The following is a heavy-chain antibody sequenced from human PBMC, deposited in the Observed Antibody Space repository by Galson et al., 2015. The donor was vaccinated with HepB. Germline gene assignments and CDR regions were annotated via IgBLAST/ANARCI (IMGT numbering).Heavy chain of an antibody. V-gene: IGHV3-7*03. CDR3: ARLGMRRPDQ. CDR2: INGDGSET. J-gene: IGHJ4*02. Sequence: SLRLSCAASGFTFGDYGMSWVRQAPGKGQEWVANINGDGSETYYVDSVKGRFTISRDNAKDSLYLQMNSLRVEDTAVYYCARLGMRRPDQWGQGTLVTVSS. CDR1: GFTFGDYG. D-gene: IGHD1-1*01.